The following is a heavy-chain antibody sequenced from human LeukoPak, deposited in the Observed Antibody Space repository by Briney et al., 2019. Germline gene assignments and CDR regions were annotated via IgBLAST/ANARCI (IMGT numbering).Heavy chain of an antibody. D-gene: IGHD6-19*01. V-gene: IGHV1-2*02. CDR3: ARTIYPVGSGWYDGMDV. J-gene: IGHJ6*02. CDR1: GYTFTGYY. CDR2: INPNSGGT. Sequence: ASVKVSCKASGYTFTGYYMHWVRQAPGQGLEWMGWINPNSGGTNYAQKFQGRVTMTRDTSISTAYMELSRLRSDDTAVVYCARTIYPVGSGWYDGMDVWGQGTTVTVSS.